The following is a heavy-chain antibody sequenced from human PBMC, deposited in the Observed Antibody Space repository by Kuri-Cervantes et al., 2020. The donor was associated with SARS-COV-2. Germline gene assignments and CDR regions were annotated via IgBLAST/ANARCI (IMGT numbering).Heavy chain of an antibody. V-gene: IGHV3-48*01. CDR1: GFTFSSFS. J-gene: IGHJ4*02. CDR3: SKGSATSV. Sequence: EPLSLTCAASGFTFSSFSMNWVRQAPGKGREWVSYIRGGGRTIFYADSVKGRFTISGDNSKNTLYLQMNSLRAKDTAVYYCSKGSATSVWGQGTLVTVSS. CDR2: IRGGGRTI. D-gene: IGHD1-26*01.